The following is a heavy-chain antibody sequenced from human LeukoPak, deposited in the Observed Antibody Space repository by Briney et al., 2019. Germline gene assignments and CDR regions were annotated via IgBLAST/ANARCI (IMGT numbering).Heavy chain of an antibody. D-gene: IGHD2-2*01. V-gene: IGHV3-53*01. CDR3: ARGGSLGYCSSTSCYWSELDAFDI. Sequence: GGSLRLSCAASGFTVSSNYMSWVRQAPGKGLEWVSVIYPGGSTSYAASVKGRFTISRDNAKNSLYLQMNSLRAEDTAVYYCARGGSLGYCSSTSCYWSELDAFDIWGQGTMVTVSS. CDR1: GFTVSSNY. CDR2: IYPGGST. J-gene: IGHJ3*02.